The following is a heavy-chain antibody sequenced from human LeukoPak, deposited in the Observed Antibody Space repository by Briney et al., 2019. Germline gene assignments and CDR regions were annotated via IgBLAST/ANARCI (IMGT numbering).Heavy chain of an antibody. CDR2: IHYSGRT. J-gene: IGHJ4*02. CDR3: ARVREIVGDVDRDFDY. CDR1: GGSISSYY. D-gene: IGHD1-26*01. V-gene: IGHV4-59*08. Sequence: SETLSLTCTVSGGSISSYYWSWIRQPPGKGLEGIGYIHYSGRTNYNPSLKSRVTISVDTSKNQFSLKLSSVTAADTAVYYCARVREIVGDVDRDFDYWGQGTLVTVTS.